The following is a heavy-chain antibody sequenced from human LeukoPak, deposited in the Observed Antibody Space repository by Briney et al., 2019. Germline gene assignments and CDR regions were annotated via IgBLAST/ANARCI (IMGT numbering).Heavy chain of an antibody. D-gene: IGHD1-26*01. V-gene: IGHV4-59*01. CDR2: IYYSGST. Sequence: PSETLSLTCTVSGGSISSYYWSWIRQPPGKGLEWIGYIYYSGSTNYNPSLKSRVTISVDTSKNQFSLKLSSVTAADTAVYYCARDRSEWVCDAFDIWGQGTMVTVSS. J-gene: IGHJ3*02. CDR3: ARDRSEWVCDAFDI. CDR1: GGSISSYY.